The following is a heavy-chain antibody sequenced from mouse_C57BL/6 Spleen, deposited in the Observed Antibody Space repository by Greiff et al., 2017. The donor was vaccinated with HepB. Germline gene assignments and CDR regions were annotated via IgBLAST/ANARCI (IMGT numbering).Heavy chain of an antibody. CDR2: INPSSGYT. CDR1: GYTFTSYT. V-gene: IGHV1-4*01. CDR3: ATPLYGNYDWFAY. J-gene: IGHJ3*01. Sequence: VQVVESGAELARPGASVKMSCKASGYTFTSYTMHWVKQRPGQGLEWIGYINPSSGYTKYNQKFKDKATLTADKSSSTAYMQLSSLTSEDSAVYYCATPLYGNYDWFAYWGQGTLVTVSA. D-gene: IGHD2-10*02.